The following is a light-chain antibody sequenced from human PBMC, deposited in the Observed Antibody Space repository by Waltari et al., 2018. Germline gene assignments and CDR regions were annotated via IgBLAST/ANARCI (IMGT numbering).Light chain of an antibody. V-gene: IGKV3-11*01. J-gene: IGKJ4*01. CDR3: QHRHNWPLA. CDR1: QSVSSN. Sequence: EIVLTQSPATLFLSPGERATLSCRASQSVSSNLPWYQQKPGQAPRLLVYDASNRATGVPARFSGSGSGTDFTLIISSLEPEDFAVYYCQHRHNWPLAFGGGTKVEIK. CDR2: DAS.